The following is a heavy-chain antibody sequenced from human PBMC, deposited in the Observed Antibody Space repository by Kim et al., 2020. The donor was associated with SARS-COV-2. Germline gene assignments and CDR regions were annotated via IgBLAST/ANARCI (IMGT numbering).Heavy chain of an antibody. Sequence: CYADSVKGRFTISRDNSKNTLYLQMNSLRAEDTAVYYCAKSFRALSLSDYWGQGTLVTVSS. V-gene: IGHV3-23*01. D-gene: IGHD3-16*02. J-gene: IGHJ4*02. CDR3: AKSFRALSLSDY.